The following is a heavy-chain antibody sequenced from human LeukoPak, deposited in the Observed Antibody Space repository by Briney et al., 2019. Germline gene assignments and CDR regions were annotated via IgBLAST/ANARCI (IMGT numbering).Heavy chain of an antibody. D-gene: IGHD3-22*01. CDR1: GFSVSSYE. CDR2: SSSSGRTV. V-gene: IGHV3-48*03. CDR3: ARGGGDSSGYYFFQH. J-gene: IGHJ1*01. Sequence: PGGSLRLSCAASGFSVSSYEMNWVRQAPGKGLEWVSYSSSSGRTVHYAGSVKGRFTISRDNAKNALYLQMNSLRAEDTAVYYCARGGGDSSGYYFFQHWGQGTLVTVSS.